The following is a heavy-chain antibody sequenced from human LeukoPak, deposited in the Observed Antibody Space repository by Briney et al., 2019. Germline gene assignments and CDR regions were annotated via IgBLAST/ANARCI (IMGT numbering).Heavy chain of an antibody. CDR2: IRSEANSYAP. J-gene: IGHJ5*02. CDR1: GFTFSGSA. Sequence: GGSLRLSCAPSGFTFSGSAMRWARLASGKGLEWVGCIRSEANSYAPAYGGAVTGRFTISRDDSKNTAYLQMNSLKTEDTAVYYCTRHVGGFDPWGQGTLVTVSS. D-gene: IGHD3-10*01. V-gene: IGHV3-73*01. CDR3: TRHVGGFDP.